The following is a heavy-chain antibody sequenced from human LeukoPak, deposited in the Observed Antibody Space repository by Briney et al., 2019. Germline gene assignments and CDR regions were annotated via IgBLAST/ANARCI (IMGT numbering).Heavy chain of an antibody. V-gene: IGHV3-30-3*01. CDR1: GFTFSSYA. CDR3: ARDAGYSSTYYGMDV. CDR2: ISYDGSNK. D-gene: IGHD6-13*01. Sequence: PGGSLRLSCAASGFTFSSYAMHWVRQAPGKGLEWVAVISYDGSNKYYADSVKGRFTISRDNAKNSLYLQMNSLRAEDTAVYYCARDAGYSSTYYGMDVWGQGTTVTVSS. J-gene: IGHJ6*02.